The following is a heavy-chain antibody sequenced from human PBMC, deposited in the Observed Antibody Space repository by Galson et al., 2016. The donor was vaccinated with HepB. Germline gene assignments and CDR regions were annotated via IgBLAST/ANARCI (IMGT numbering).Heavy chain of an antibody. CDR2: ILYDGSKK. J-gene: IGHJ4*02. Sequence: SLRLSCAASGFNLSTYGMHWVRQAPGKGLEWVAVILYDGSKKYYADSVKGRFTTSRDSSKNTLYLQMNRLRSEDTAVYYCARDGRGDLDWVLLNWGQGTLVTVSS. CDR1: GFNLSTYG. V-gene: IGHV3-30*03. D-gene: IGHD3-9*01. CDR3: ARDGRGDLDWVLLN.